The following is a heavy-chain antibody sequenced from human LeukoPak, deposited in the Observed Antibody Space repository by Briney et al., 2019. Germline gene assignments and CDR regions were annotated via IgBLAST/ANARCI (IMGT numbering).Heavy chain of an antibody. CDR2: ISAYNGNT. CDR1: GYTFTSYG. CDR3: ARDTDSSSWSGYYYMDV. D-gene: IGHD6-13*01. J-gene: IGHJ6*03. V-gene: IGHV1-18*01. Sequence: ASVKVSCKASGYTFTSYGISWVRQAPGQGLEWMGWISAYNGNTNYAQKLQGRVTMTTDTSTSTAYMELRSLRSDDTAVYYCARDTDSSSWSGYYYMDVWGKGTTVAVSS.